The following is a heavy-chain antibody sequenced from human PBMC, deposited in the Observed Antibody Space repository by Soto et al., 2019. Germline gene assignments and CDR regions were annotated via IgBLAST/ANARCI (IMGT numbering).Heavy chain of an antibody. CDR3: ARDKYCSSTSCYDGTGANYYYYGMDV. V-gene: IGHV3-30-3*01. J-gene: IGHJ6*02. D-gene: IGHD2-2*01. CDR2: ISYDGSNK. Sequence: GGSLRLSCAASGFTFSSYAMHWVRQAPGKGLEWVAVISYDGSNKYYADSVKGRFTISRDNSKNTLYLQMNSLRAEDTAVYYCARDKYCSSTSCYDGTGANYYYYGMDVWGQGTTVTVSS. CDR1: GFTFSSYA.